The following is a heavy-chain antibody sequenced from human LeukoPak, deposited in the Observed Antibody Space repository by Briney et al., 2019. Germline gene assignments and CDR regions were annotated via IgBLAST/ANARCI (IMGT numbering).Heavy chain of an antibody. V-gene: IGHV3-23*01. CDR1: GFTFSSYA. CDR3: ATFGGYSGYDYWFDP. D-gene: IGHD5-12*01. CDR2: ISGSGGST. J-gene: IGHJ5*02. Sequence: GGSLRLSCAASGFTFSSYAMNWVRQSPGKGLEWVSAISGSGGSTYYADSVKGRFTISRDNSKNTLYLQMNSLRAEDTAVYYCATFGGYSGYDYWFDPWGQGTLVTVSS.